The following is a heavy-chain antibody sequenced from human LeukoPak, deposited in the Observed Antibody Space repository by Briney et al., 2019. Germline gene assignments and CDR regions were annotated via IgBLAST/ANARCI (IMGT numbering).Heavy chain of an antibody. D-gene: IGHD6-13*01. CDR1: GYTFTGYY. CDR3: ARDFGIFGTSSWTGLDY. J-gene: IGHJ4*02. Sequence: ASVKVSCKASGYTFTGYYMHWVRQAPGQGLEWMGWINPNSGGTNYAQKFQGRVTMTRDTSISTAYMELSRLRSDDTAVYYCARDFGIFGTSSWTGLDYWGQGTLVTVSS. V-gene: IGHV1-2*02. CDR2: INPNSGGT.